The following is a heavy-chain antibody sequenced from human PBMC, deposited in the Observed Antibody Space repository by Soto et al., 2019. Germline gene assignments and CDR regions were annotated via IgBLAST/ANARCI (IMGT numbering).Heavy chain of an antibody. CDR2: IYYSGST. CDR3: ARRGSSWARGHYDSSGYLDY. J-gene: IGHJ4*02. CDR1: GGSISSYY. D-gene: IGHD3-22*01. Sequence: PSETLSLTCTVSGGSISSYYWSWIRQPPGKGLEWIGYIYYSGSTNYNPSLKSRVTISVDTSKNQFSLKLSSVTAADTAVYYCARRGSSWARGHYDSSGYLDYWGQGTLVTVSS. V-gene: IGHV4-59*01.